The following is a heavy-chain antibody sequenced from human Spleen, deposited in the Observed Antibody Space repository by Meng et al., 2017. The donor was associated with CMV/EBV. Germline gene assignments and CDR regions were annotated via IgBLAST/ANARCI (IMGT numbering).Heavy chain of an antibody. Sequence: ASVKVSCKASDYTLSSYGISWVRQAPGQGLEWMGRISAYNGNTNYAQKLQGRVTMTTDTSTSTVYMEVRSLRSDDTAVYYCARERRYSSGWAFDHWGQGTLVTVSS. D-gene: IGHD6-19*01. CDR1: DYTLSSYG. J-gene: IGHJ4*02. V-gene: IGHV1-18*01. CDR3: ARERRYSSGWAFDH. CDR2: ISAYNGNT.